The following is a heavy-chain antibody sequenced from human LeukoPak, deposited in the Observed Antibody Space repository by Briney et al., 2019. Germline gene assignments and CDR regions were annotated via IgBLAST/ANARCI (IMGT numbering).Heavy chain of an antibody. CDR2: IYSGGSK. CDR1: GLAVSSNY. Sequence: VRCLRLSRAASGLAVSSNYMSWVRQAPREGLEWGSVIYSGGSKYYADSVKGRFTISRDNSKNTLYLQMNSLRAEDTAVYYCASGSGSYRTPYYYMDVWGTGTTVTVSS. V-gene: IGHV3-53*01. CDR3: ASGSGSYRTPYYYMDV. D-gene: IGHD3-10*01. J-gene: IGHJ6*03.